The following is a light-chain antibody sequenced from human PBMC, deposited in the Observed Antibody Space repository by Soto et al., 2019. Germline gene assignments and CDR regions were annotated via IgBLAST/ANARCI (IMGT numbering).Light chain of an antibody. Sequence: DIQMTQSPSSLSASVGDRVTIACRASQGIGNHLSWYQQKPGKVPKLLIYTSSTLQSGVPSRFSGCGSGTEFTLTINSLQPEDVATYYCQKHDYSPLTFGGGTKVEIK. J-gene: IGKJ4*01. CDR2: TSS. V-gene: IGKV1-27*01. CDR1: QGIGNH. CDR3: QKHDYSPLT.